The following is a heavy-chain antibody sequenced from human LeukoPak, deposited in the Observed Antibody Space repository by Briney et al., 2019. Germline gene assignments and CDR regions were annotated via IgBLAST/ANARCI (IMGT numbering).Heavy chain of an antibody. CDR3: ARGQWLATHFDY. CDR2: IWYGGSNK. Sequence: GGSLKLSCAASGFTFSNYGMHWVRQAPGKGLEWVAVIWYGGSNKYYADSVKGRFTISRNNSKNTLYLQMNSLRAEDTAVYYCARGQWLATHFDYWGQGTLVTVSS. J-gene: IGHJ4*02. V-gene: IGHV3-33*08. CDR1: GFTFSNYG. D-gene: IGHD6-19*01.